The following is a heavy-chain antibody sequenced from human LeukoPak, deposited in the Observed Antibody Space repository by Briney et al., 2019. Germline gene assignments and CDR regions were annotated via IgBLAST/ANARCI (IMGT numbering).Heavy chain of an antibody. CDR1: GGTFSGYY. V-gene: IGHV4-34*01. J-gene: IGHJ4*02. CDR2: INHSGST. Sequence: SETLSLTCAVYGGTFSGYYWSWIRQPPGKGLEWIGEINHSGSTNYNPSLKSRVTISVDTSKNQFSLKLSSVTAADTAVYYCARGRAYCRTDWGQGTLVTVSS. D-gene: IGHD2-15*01. CDR3: ARGRAYCRTD.